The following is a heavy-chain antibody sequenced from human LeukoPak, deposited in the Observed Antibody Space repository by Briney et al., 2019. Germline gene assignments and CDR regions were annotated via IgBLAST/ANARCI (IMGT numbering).Heavy chain of an antibody. V-gene: IGHV3-33*06. CDR2: IWYDGSKK. D-gene: IGHD3-10*01. Sequence: PGRSLRLSCAASGFTFSAYVMHWVRQAPGKGLEWVAVIWYDGSKKYYADSVKGRFTISRDNSRSTLYLEMNSLRGEDTAVYYCAKEVHYFDNWGQGILVTVSS. CDR3: AKEVHYFDN. CDR1: GFTFSAYV. J-gene: IGHJ4*02.